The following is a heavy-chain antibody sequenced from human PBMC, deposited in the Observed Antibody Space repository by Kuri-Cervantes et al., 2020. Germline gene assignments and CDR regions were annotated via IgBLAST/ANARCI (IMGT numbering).Heavy chain of an antibody. CDR2: INPNSGGT. Sequence: ASVKVSCKASGYTFTGYYMHWVRQAPGQGLEWMGWINPNSGGTNYAQKFQGRVTMTRNTSISTAYMELSSLRSEDTAVYYCAIHSGSYPAYAFDIWGQGTMVTVSS. V-gene: IGHV1-2*02. CDR1: GYTFTGYY. D-gene: IGHD1-26*01. CDR3: AIHSGSYPAYAFDI. J-gene: IGHJ3*02.